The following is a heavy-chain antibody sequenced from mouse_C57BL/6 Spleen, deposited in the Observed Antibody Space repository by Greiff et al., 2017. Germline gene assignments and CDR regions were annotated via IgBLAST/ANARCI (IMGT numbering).Heavy chain of an antibody. CDR2: IYPGDGDT. CDR1: GYAFSSSW. CDR3: ARGGAQATWFAY. V-gene: IGHV1-82*01. Sequence: VKLQESGPELVKPGASVKISCKASGYAFSSSWMNWVKQRPGKGLEWIGRIYPGDGDTNYNGKFKGKATLTADKSSSTAYMQLSSLTSEDSAVYCCARGGAQATWFAYWGQGTLVTVSA. J-gene: IGHJ3*01. D-gene: IGHD3-2*02.